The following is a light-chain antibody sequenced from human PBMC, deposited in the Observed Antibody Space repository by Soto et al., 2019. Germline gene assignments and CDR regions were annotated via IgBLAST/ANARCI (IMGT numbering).Light chain of an antibody. CDR2: DAS. CDR3: QQRSNWPPI. V-gene: IGKV3-11*01. J-gene: IGKJ5*01. Sequence: EIVLTQSPALLSSSPGETATLSCSASQSVSSYLAWYQQKPGQAPSLLLYDASNRATGILARFSGSGSGTDFTLTISSLEPADFAVYYCQQRSNWPPIFGQGTRLEIK. CDR1: QSVSSY.